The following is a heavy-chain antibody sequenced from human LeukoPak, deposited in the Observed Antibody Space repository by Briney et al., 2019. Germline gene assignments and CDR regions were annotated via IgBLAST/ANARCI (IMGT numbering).Heavy chain of an antibody. Sequence: GGSLRLSCAASGFTFSSYGMHWVRQAPGKGLEWVGLIKRRTDGGTSNYAAPVKGRFAISRDDSEDTLFLQMDSLKSEDTGVYYRTTGYTSASHDGYWGQGTLVTVSS. CDR1: GFTFSSYG. CDR3: TTGYTSASHDGY. D-gene: IGHD2-15*01. J-gene: IGHJ4*02. CDR2: IKRRTDGGTS. V-gene: IGHV3-15*06.